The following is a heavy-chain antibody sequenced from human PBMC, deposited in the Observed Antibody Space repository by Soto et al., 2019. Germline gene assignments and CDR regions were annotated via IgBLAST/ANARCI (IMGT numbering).Heavy chain of an antibody. V-gene: IGHV6-1*01. CDR3: DGTTSPRRYALDV. D-gene: IGHD1-7*01. Sequence: SQTLSLTCVIFGASVSRNSAPWNWIRQSPSRGLEWLRRTYYRSRWYNDYAVSVKSRITVNPDTSKNQFSLHLNSVTPEDTAVYNCDGTTSPRRYALDVGEKGTTVTASS. CDR1: GASVSRNSAP. J-gene: IGHJ6*04. CDR2: TYYRSRWYN.